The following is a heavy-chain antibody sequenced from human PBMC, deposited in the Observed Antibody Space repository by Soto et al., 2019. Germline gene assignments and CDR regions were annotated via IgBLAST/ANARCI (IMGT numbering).Heavy chain of an antibody. Sequence: ASVKVSCKASGYTFTSYGIDWVRQAPGQGLKRLGWISAYDGNTKYAQILQGRVSLTTDTSTNTAYMELRSLRSDDTAMYFCARGGYYDSSGSRNYYYYGMNVWGQGTTVTAP. V-gene: IGHV1-18*01. CDR2: ISAYDGNT. J-gene: IGHJ6*02. CDR3: ARGGYYDSSGSRNYYYYGMNV. D-gene: IGHD3-22*01. CDR1: GYTFTSYG.